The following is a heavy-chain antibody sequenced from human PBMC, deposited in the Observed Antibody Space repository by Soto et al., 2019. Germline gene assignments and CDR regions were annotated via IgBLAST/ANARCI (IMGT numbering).Heavy chain of an antibody. Sequence: SETLSLTCTVSGGSMNSYHWSWIRQSPGKGLEWIGYLYYSGSTNYNPSLKSRVTISIHTSKNQFSLILSSVTAADTAVYYCARYSGTYSWEYNWFDLWGQGTLVTVSS. D-gene: IGHD1-26*01. J-gene: IGHJ5*02. CDR3: ARYSGTYSWEYNWFDL. V-gene: IGHV4-59*01. CDR2: LYYSGST. CDR1: GGSMNSYH.